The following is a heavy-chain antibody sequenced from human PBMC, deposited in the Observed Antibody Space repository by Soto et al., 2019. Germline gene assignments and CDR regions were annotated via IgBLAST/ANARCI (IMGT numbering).Heavy chain of an antibody. CDR1: GFTFSSYS. D-gene: IGHD2-21*02. Sequence: PGGSLRLSCAASGFTFSSYSMNWVRQAPGKGLEWVSYISSSSSTIYYADSVKGRFTISRDNAKNSLYLQMNSLRDEDTAVYYSARAYAHIVVVTATSWYFDLWGRGTLDPVSS. CDR2: ISSSSSTI. J-gene: IGHJ2*01. V-gene: IGHV3-48*02. CDR3: ARAYAHIVVVTATSWYFDL.